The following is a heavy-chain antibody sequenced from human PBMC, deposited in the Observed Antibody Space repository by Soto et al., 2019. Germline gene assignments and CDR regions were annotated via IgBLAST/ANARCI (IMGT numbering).Heavy chain of an antibody. D-gene: IGHD1-26*01. Sequence: KTSETLSLTCTVSGGSISSGDYYWSWIRQPPGKGLEWIGYIYYRGSTYYNPSLKSRVTISVDTSKNQFSLKLSSVTAADTAVYYCARVRSGSPSIGEYFDYWGQGTLVTVSS. CDR2: IYYRGST. CDR1: GGSISSGDYY. V-gene: IGHV4-30-4*01. J-gene: IGHJ4*02. CDR3: ARVRSGSPSIGEYFDY.